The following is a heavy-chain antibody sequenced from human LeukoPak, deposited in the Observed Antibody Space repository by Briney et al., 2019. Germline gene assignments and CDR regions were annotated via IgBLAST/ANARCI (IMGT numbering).Heavy chain of an antibody. CDR1: GYTFNSYG. V-gene: IGHV1-2*02. D-gene: IGHD4-17*01. CDR3: ASAAVYGDPTNPYFDY. Sequence: ASVKVSCKASGYTFNSYGISWVRQAPGQGLEWMGWIDPNSGGTNYAQKFQGRVTMTRDTSINTAFMELSRLRSDDSAVYYCASAAVYGDPTNPYFDYWGQGTLVTVSS. J-gene: IGHJ4*02. CDR2: IDPNSGGT.